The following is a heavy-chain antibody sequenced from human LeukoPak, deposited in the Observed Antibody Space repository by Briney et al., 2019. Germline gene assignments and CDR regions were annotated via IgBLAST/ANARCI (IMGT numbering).Heavy chain of an antibody. V-gene: IGHV1-46*01. Sequence: GASVKVSCKASGYTFTSYYMHWVRQAPGQGLEWMGIINPSGGSTSYAQKFQGRVTMTRDTSTSTVYMELSSLRSGDTAVYYCTREAYGSSSRDDAFDIWGQGTMVIVSS. CDR2: INPSGGST. CDR3: TREAYGSSSRDDAFDI. J-gene: IGHJ3*02. D-gene: IGHD6-13*01. CDR1: GYTFTSYY.